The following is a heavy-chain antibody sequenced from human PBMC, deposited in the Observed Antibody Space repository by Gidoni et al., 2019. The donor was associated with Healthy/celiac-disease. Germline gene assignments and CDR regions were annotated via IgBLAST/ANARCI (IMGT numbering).Heavy chain of an antibody. CDR2: ISSSSSYI. D-gene: IGHD4-17*01. J-gene: IGHJ4*02. V-gene: IGHV3-21*01. Sequence: EVQLVESGGGLVKPGGSLRPSCAASGFTFSSYSMNWVRQAPGKGLEWVSSISSSSSYIYYADSVKGRFTISRDNAKNSLYLQMNSLRAEDTAVYYCAREEGDYGRTRGSDFDYWGQGTLVTVSS. CDR1: GFTFSSYS. CDR3: AREEGDYGRTRGSDFDY.